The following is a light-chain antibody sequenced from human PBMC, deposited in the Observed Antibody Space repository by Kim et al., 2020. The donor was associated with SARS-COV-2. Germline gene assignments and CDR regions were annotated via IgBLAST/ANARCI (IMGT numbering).Light chain of an antibody. CDR2: VAS. CDR1: QGISNF. V-gene: IGKV1-9*01. CDR3: QQFDGSPLT. Sequence: GDRVTITCRASQGISNFLAWYQQKPGKAPELLIYVASTLQSGVPSRFSGSGSGTDFSLTISSLQPEDSATYYCQQFDGSPLTFVGGTKVDI. J-gene: IGKJ4*01.